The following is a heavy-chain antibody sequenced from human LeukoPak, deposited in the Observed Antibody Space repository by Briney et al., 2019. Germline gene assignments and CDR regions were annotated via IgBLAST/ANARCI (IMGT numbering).Heavy chain of an antibody. CDR3: TRPAVGAVAGRDV. V-gene: IGHV3-73*01. Sequence: GGSLRLSCAASGFTFSGSAMHWVRQASGKGLEWVGRIRSKANNYATAYAASVKGRFTISRDDSKNTAYLQMNSLKTEDTVVYYCTRPAVGAVAGRDVWGEGTTVTVSS. CDR2: IRSKANNYAT. J-gene: IGHJ6*04. D-gene: IGHD6-19*01. CDR1: GFTFSGSA.